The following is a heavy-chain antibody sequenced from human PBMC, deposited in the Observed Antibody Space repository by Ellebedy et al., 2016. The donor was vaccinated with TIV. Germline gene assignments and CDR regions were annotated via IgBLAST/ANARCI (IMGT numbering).Heavy chain of an antibody. Sequence: DSVKGRFTISRDNSKNTLYLQMNSLRAEDTAVYYCARVAGPADAFDIWGQGTMVTVSS. J-gene: IGHJ3*02. CDR3: ARVAGPADAFDI. V-gene: IGHV3-30*01.